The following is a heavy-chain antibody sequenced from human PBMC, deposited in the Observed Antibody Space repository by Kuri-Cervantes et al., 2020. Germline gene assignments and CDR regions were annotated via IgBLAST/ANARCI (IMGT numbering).Heavy chain of an antibody. J-gene: IGHJ6*02. D-gene: IGHD3-22*01. V-gene: IGHV1-18*01. CDR2: ISAYNGNT. CDR3: AREGGSGDQWLPGLTQNNGMDV. Sequence: ASVKVSCKASGYTFTSYGISWVRQAPGQGLEWMGWISAYNGNTNYAQKLQGRVTMTTDTSTSTAYKELRSLRSDDAAVYYCAREGGSGDQWLPGLTQNNGMDVWGQGTTVTVSS. CDR1: GYTFTSYG.